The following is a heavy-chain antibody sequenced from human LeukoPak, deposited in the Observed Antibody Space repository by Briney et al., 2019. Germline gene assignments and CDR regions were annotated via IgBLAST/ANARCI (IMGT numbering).Heavy chain of an antibody. Sequence: GESLKISCEASGYRFTMYWIGWVRQMPGRGLEWMGLIFPGDSDTRYNPSFQGQVTISADKSISTAYLQWSSLKASDTAMYYCARSRDNFDYWGQGTLVTVSS. CDR2: IFPGDSDT. CDR3: ARSRDNFDY. CDR1: GYRFTMYW. V-gene: IGHV5-51*01. J-gene: IGHJ4*02.